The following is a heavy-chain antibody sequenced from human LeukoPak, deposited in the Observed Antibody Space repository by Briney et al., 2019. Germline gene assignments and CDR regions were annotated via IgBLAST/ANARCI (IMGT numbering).Heavy chain of an antibody. D-gene: IGHD5-24*01. Sequence: GGSLRLSCEASGFSFPYGMSWVRQAPGKGLEWVSGITNSGENTYYADSVKGRFTISRDNAKNSLYLQMNSLRAEDTAVYYCARDGRWLQLREGSRWFDPWGQGTLVTVSS. J-gene: IGHJ5*02. CDR2: ITNSGENT. CDR3: ARDGRWLQLREGSRWFDP. CDR1: GFSFPYG. V-gene: IGHV3-21*01.